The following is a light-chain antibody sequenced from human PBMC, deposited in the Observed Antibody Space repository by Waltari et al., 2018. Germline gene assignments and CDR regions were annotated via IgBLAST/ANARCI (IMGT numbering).Light chain of an antibody. J-gene: IGLJ3*02. CDR2: KDR. CDR1: VLAKKY. V-gene: IGLV3-27*01. CDR3: YSAADNNLVV. Sequence: SYELTQPSSVSVSPGQTARITCSGDVLAKKYARWFQQKPGQAPVLVIYKDRGRPSGIPERFSGSSSGTTVTLTISGAQVEDEADYYCYSAADNNLVVFGGGTKLTVL.